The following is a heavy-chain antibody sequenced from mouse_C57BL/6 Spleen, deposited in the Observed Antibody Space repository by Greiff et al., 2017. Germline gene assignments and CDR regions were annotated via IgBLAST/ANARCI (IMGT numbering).Heavy chain of an antibody. J-gene: IGHJ4*01. Sequence: QVQLKQSGPELVKPGASVKISCKASGYAFSSSWMNWVKQRPGKGLEWIGRIYPGDGDTNYNGKFKGKATLTADKSSSTAYMKLSSLTSEDSAVYFGACSGVLYGSCHDYAMDYWGQGTSVTVSS. CDR2: IYPGDGDT. CDR1: GYAFSSSW. V-gene: IGHV1-82*01. D-gene: IGHD1-1*01. CDR3: ACSGVLYGSCHDYAMDY.